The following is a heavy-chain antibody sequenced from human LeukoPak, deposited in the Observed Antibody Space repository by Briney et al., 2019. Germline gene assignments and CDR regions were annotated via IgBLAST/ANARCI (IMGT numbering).Heavy chain of an antibody. V-gene: IGHV3-11*01. Sequence: GGSLRLSCAASGFIFSDYYMSWIRQAPGKGLEWVSYISSSGSTIYYADSVKGRFTISRDNAKNSLYLQMNSLRAEDTAVYYCARDSHRDYYMDVWGKGTTVTVSS. J-gene: IGHJ6*03. CDR3: ARDSHRDYYMDV. CDR2: ISSSGSTI. CDR1: GFIFSDYY.